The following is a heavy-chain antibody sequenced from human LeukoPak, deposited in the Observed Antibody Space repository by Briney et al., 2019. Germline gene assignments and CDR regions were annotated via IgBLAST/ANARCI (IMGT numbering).Heavy chain of an antibody. CDR3: AKDMGYGMDV. CDR2: ISWNSGSI. J-gene: IGHJ6*02. V-gene: IGHV3-9*01. Sequence: GGSLRLSCAASGFTFDDYAMHWVRQAPGKGLEWVSGISWNSGSIGYADSVKGRFIISRDNAKNSLYLQMNSLRAEDTALYYCAKDMGYGMDVWGQGTTVTVSS. CDR1: GFTFDDYA.